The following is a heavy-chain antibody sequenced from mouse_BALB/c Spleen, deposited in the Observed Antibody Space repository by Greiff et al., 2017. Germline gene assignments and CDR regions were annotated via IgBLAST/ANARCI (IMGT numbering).Heavy chain of an antibody. CDR2: IYPGSGST. J-gene: IGHJ2*01. CDR3: TSDNY. V-gene: IGHV1S22*01. CDR1: GYTFTSYW. Sequence: LKQPGSELVRPGASVKLSCKASGYTFTSYWMHWVKQRPGQGLEWIGNIYPGSGSTNYDEKFKSKATLTVDTSSSTAYMQLSSLTSEDSAVYYCTSDNYWGQGTTLTVSS.